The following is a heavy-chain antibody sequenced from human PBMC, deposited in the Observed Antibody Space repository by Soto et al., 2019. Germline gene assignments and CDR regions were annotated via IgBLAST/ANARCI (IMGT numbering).Heavy chain of an antibody. CDR3: VRETSQNVYSHYGMDV. V-gene: IGHV3-21*01. Sequence: GGSLRLSCAASGFTITSYSMNWVRQASGKGLEWVASISSSSSHIYYADSVKGRFTISRDNARNSLYLQMNTLRADDTAVYYCVRETSQNVYSHYGMDVWGQGTTVTVSS. CDR2: ISSSSSHI. CDR1: GFTITSYS. J-gene: IGHJ6*02.